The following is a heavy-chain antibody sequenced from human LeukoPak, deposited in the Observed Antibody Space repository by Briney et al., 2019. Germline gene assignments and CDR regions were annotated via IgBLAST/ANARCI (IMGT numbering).Heavy chain of an antibody. J-gene: IGHJ5*02. CDR3: ARGVYCSSTSCPNWFDP. Sequence: SETLSLTCTVSGGSISSGSYYWSWIRQPAGKGLEWIGRIYTSGSTNYNPSLKSRVTISVDTSKNQFSLKLSSVTAADTAVYYCARGVYCSSTSCPNWFDPWGQGTLVTVSS. CDR1: GGSISSGSYY. V-gene: IGHV4-61*02. D-gene: IGHD2-2*01. CDR2: IYTSGST.